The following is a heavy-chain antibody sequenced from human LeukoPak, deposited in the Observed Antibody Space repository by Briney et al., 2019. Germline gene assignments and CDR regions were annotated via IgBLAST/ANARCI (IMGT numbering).Heavy chain of an antibody. Sequence: GGSLRLSCAASGFTFSSYGMHWVRQAPGKGLEWVAVISYDGSNKYYADSVKGRFTISRDNSKNTLYLRMNSLRAEDTAVYYCAKDGGCSSTSCYSPYYFDYWGQGTLVTVSS. V-gene: IGHV3-30*18. CDR2: ISYDGSNK. CDR3: AKDGGCSSTSCYSPYYFDY. J-gene: IGHJ4*02. CDR1: GFTFSSYG. D-gene: IGHD2-2*01.